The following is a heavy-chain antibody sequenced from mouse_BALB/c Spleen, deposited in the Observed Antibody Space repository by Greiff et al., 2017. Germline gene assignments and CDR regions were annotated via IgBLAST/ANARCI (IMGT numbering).Heavy chain of an antibody. Sequence: VQLQQSGAELVRPGALVKLSCKASGFNIKDYYMHWVKQRPEQGLEWIGWIDPENGNTIYDPKFQGKASITADTSSNTAYLQLSSLTSEDTAVYYCARRDGYYWFAYWGQGTLVTVSA. V-gene: IGHV14-1*02. CDR3: ARRDGYYWFAY. CDR1: GFNIKDYY. J-gene: IGHJ3*01. D-gene: IGHD2-3*01. CDR2: IDPENGNT.